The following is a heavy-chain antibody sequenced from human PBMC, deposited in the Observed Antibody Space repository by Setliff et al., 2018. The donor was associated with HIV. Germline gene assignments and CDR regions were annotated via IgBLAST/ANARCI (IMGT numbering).Heavy chain of an antibody. J-gene: IGHJ4*02. V-gene: IGHV3-15*01. Sequence: GGSLRLSCAASGFTFSNAWMSWVRQAPGKGQEWVGRIKSKTDGGTTDYAAPVKGRFTISRDDSKNTLYLQMNSLRTEDTAVYYCYYDKSGSYYELDYWGRGTLVTVSS. D-gene: IGHD3-22*01. CDR2: IKSKTDGGTT. CDR1: GFTFSNAW. CDR3: YYDKSGSYYELDY.